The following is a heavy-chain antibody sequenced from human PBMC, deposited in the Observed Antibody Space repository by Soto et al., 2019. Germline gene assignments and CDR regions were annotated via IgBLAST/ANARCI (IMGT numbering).Heavy chain of an antibody. CDR3: ARAASHPDY. V-gene: IGHV1-3*01. CDR1: GYTFTSYA. CDR2: MNAGNGDT. Sequence: QVQLVQSGAEVKKPGASVKVSCKASGYTFTSYAMYWVRQAPGQRLEWMGWMNAGNGDTKYSQKFQGRVTITRDTSASTAYMELSSLTSEDTAVYYCARAASHPDYWGQGTLVTVSS. J-gene: IGHJ4*02.